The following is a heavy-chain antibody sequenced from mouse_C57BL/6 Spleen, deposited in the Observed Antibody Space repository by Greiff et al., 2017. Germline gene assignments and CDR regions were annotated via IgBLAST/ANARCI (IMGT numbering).Heavy chain of an antibody. V-gene: IGHV1-61*01. D-gene: IGHD1-1*01. Sequence: QVQLQQPGAELVRPGSSVKLSCKASGYTFTSYWMDWVKQRPGQGLEWIGNIYPSDSETHYNQKFKDKATLTVDKSSSTAYMQLSSLTSEDSAVYYCASNYYGSSAWLAYWGQGTLVTVSA. CDR1: GYTFTSYW. CDR3: ASNYYGSSAWLAY. CDR2: IYPSDSET. J-gene: IGHJ3*01.